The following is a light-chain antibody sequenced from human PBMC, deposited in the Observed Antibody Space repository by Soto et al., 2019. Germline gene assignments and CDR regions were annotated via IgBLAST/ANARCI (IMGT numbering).Light chain of an antibody. J-gene: IGKJ1*01. V-gene: IGKV1-39*01. Sequence: DIQMTQSPSSLSASVGDTVTITCRPGQRMTSYLNWYQQKPGKAPKLLIYAESSLQRGVPSRFSASQSGTDHTLTISGLQAEDLATYYCFQGYSDPLTSTWTFGQGTKVEIK. CDR3: FQGYSDPLTSTWT. CDR2: AES. CDR1: QRMTSY.